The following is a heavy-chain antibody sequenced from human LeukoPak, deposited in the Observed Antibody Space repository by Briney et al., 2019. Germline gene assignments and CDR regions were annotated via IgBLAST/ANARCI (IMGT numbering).Heavy chain of an antibody. CDR1: GGTFSSYA. J-gene: IGHJ3*02. CDR2: IIPIFGTA. V-gene: IGHV1-69*06. CDR3: ARDLANSDAFDI. D-gene: IGHD2/OR15-2a*01. Sequence: ASVKVSCKASGGTFSSYAISWVRQAPGQGLEWMGGIIPIFGTANYAQKFQGRVTITADKSTSTAYMELSSLRSEDTAVYYCARDLANSDAFDIWGQGTMVTVSS.